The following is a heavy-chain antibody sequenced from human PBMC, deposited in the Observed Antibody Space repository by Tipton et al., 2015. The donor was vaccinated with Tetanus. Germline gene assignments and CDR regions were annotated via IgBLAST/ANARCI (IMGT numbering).Heavy chain of an antibody. D-gene: IGHD3-10*01. CDR2: VSGAGGSK. V-gene: IGHV3-9*01. J-gene: IGHJ3*01. Sequence: SLRLSCVGSGFTFNDFAIHWVRQVSGKGLEWVSAVSGAGGSKVYADSVKGRFTISRDNANNSLYLQMSNLRPEDTALYYCARAVRGRDVFDVWGQGTVVTVSS. CDR3: ARAVRGRDVFDV. CDR1: GFTFNDFA.